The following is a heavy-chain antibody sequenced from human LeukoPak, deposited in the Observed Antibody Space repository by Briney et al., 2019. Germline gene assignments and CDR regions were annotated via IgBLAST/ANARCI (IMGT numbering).Heavy chain of an antibody. Sequence: GGSLRLSCAASGFPFSSYVMSWVRQAPGKGLEWISYINHNGEAIYYPDFVKGRFTISRDNSKNTLYLQMNSLRAEDTAVYYCAIISEVDFWSGYYNDYWGQGTLVTVSS. J-gene: IGHJ4*02. D-gene: IGHD3-3*01. CDR2: INHNGEAI. V-gene: IGHV3-23*01. CDR1: GFPFSSYV. CDR3: AIISEVDFWSGYYNDY.